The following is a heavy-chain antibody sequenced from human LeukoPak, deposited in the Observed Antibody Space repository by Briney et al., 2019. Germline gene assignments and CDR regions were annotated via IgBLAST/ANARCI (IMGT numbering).Heavy chain of an antibody. V-gene: IGHV4-4*02. CDR3: ARAGGRDFHFDS. CDR1: GGSITNSYW. D-gene: IGHD5-12*01. Sequence: SETLSLTCAVSGGSITNSYWWTWVRQSPGKGLDWVGEIYYSGSTNYNPSLKSRVTMSVDKSKNQFSLKLSSVTAADTAFYFCARAGGRDFHFDSWGQGTLVTVSS. CDR2: IYYSGST. J-gene: IGHJ4*02.